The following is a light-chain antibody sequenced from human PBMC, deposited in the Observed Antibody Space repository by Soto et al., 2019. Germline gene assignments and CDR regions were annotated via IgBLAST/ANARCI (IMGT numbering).Light chain of an antibody. Sequence: QSVLTQPASVSGSPGQSITISCTGTSSDVGGYNYVSWYQQHPGKVPKLIIFEVSNRPSGISSRFSGSKSGNTASLTISGLQAEDEADYYCASYTSSSTSVIFGRGTKLTVL. CDR1: SSDVGGYNY. V-gene: IGLV2-14*01. CDR3: ASYTSSSTSVI. CDR2: EVS. J-gene: IGLJ2*01.